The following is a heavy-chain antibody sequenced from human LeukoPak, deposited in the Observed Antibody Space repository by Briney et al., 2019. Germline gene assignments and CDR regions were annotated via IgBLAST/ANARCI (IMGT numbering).Heavy chain of an antibody. Sequence: GGSLRLSCAASGFTFSDYNMNWVRQAPGKGLEWVSSISSSSSYIYYADSVKGRFTISRDNAKNSLYLQMNSLRAENTAVYYCARDRGGYYYDSSGLDYWGQGTLVTVSS. CDR1: GFTFSDYN. V-gene: IGHV3-21*01. J-gene: IGHJ4*02. D-gene: IGHD3-22*01. CDR2: ISSSSSYI. CDR3: ARDRGGYYYDSSGLDY.